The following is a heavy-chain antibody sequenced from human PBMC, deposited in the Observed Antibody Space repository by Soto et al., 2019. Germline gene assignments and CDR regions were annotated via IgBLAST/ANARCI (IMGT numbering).Heavy chain of an antibody. CDR3: ARRNNSGPIDY. CDR1: EFTFTTHA. V-gene: IGHV1-3*01. D-gene: IGHD5-12*01. J-gene: IGHJ4*02. CDR2: INAGNGNT. Sequence: QVHLVQSGAEMKQPGASLKVSCKTSEFTFTTHAIHWVRQAPGQRFEWMGWINAGNGNTKYSQRFQDRVTISRDTSASTAYMELSSLTSDDRDAYYCARRNNSGPIDYWGQGTLVTVSS.